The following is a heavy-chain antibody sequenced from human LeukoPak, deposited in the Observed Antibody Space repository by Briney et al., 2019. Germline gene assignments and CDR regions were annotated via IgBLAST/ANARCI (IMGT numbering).Heavy chain of an antibody. CDR1: GGFISSYY. CDR2: IYYSGCN. CDR3: AREEDSGSYFDY. V-gene: IGHV4-59*01. J-gene: IGHJ4*02. Sequence: SETLSLTCTVSGGFISSYYWRWIRQPPGEGLEWIGYIYYSGCNNYNPSLKGRVTISVDTTKNQFSLKLSSVTAADAAVYYCAREEDSGSYFDYWGQGTLVTVSS. D-gene: IGHD1-26*01.